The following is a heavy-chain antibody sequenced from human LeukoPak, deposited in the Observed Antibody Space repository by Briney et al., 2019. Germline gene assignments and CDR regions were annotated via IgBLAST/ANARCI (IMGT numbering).Heavy chain of an antibody. D-gene: IGHD6-19*01. V-gene: IGHV3-30*04. Sequence: PGGSLRLSCAASGFTFSSYAMHWVRQAPGKGLEWVAVISYDGSNKYYADSVKGRFTISRDNSKNTLYLQMNSLRAEDTAVYYCARVAGTYCYGMDVWGQGATVTVSS. CDR2: ISYDGSNK. J-gene: IGHJ6*02. CDR3: ARVAGTYCYGMDV. CDR1: GFTFSSYA.